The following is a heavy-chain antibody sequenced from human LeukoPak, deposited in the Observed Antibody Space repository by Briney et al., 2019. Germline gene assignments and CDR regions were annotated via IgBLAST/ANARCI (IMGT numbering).Heavy chain of an antibody. CDR1: GYTFTGYY. Sequence: ASVKVSRKASGYTFTGYYMHWVRQAPRQGLEWMGWINPNSGGTNYAQKFQGRVTMTRDTSISTAYMELSRLRSDDTAVYYCARQPSYYDILTGYVDYYYGMDVWGQGTTVTVSS. CDR2: INPNSGGT. J-gene: IGHJ6*02. CDR3: ARQPSYYDILTGYVDYYYGMDV. D-gene: IGHD3-9*01. V-gene: IGHV1-2*02.